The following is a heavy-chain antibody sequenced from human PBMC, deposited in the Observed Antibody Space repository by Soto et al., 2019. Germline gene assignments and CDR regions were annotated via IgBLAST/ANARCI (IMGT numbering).Heavy chain of an antibody. V-gene: IGHV1-69*01. D-gene: IGHD3-10*01. Sequence: QVQLVQSGAEVKKPGSSVKVSCKASGGTSNNNANSWVRQAPGQGLEWMGGIVPVFGTANYAQKFRGRVRITADDHTRTLNMELSSLRSDDTAVYYCATLQGSGTYYDDDYWGQGTLVTVSS. J-gene: IGHJ4*02. CDR3: ATLQGSGTYYDDDY. CDR2: IVPVFGTA. CDR1: GGTSNNNA.